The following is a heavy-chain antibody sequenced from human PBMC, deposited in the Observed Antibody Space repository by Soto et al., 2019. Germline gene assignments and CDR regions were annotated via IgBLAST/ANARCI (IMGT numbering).Heavy chain of an antibody. D-gene: IGHD3-22*01. J-gene: IGHJ4*02. CDR3: AREDSSGYKGGCRY. CDR1: GYTFTSYG. V-gene: IGHV1-18*01. Sequence: QVQLVQSGAEVKKPGASVKVSCKASGYTFTSYGISWVRQAPGQGLEWMGWISAYNGNTNYAQKLQGRVTXXTXTXXRTAYMELRSLRSDDTAVYYCAREDSSGYKGGCRYWGQGTLVTVSS. CDR2: ISAYNGNT.